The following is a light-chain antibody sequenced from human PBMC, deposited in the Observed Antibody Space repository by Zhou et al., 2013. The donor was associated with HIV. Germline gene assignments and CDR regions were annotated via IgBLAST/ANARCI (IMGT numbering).Light chain of an antibody. CDR3: QQSYGLWT. CDR2: KAS. CDR1: ESIMTW. V-gene: IGKV1-5*03. J-gene: IGKJ1*01. Sequence: DIQMTQSPSTLSASVGDRVTITCRASESIMTWLAWFQQKPGKAPKLLMYKASILESGVPPRFSGSGSGTEFTLTITSLQPDDFATYYCQQSYGLWTFGQGTKVEIK.